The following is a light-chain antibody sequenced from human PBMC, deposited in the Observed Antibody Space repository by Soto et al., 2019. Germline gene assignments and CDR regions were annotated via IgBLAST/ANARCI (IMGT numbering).Light chain of an antibody. CDR3: SSYTSSNTLV. V-gene: IGLV2-14*01. J-gene: IGLJ1*01. CDR2: EVD. Sequence: QSVLAQPASVSGSPGQSTFISCTGTSSDVGGYNYVSWYQQHPGKAPKFLIYEVDNRASGVSDRFSGSKSGNTASLTISGLQAEDEADYYCSSYTSSNTLVFGTGTKLTVL. CDR1: SSDVGGYNY.